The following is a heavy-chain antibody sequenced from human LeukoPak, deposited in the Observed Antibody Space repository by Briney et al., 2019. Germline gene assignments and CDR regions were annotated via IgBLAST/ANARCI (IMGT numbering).Heavy chain of an antibody. CDR1: GFTFSSYA. CDR2: ISGSGGST. CDR3: SKNWVASSWFNWFDP. J-gene: IGHJ5*02. D-gene: IGHD6-13*01. Sequence: GGSLRLSCAASGFTFSSYAMSSVRQAPGMGLEWVSAISGSGGSTHYADSVKGRFTISRDNSKNTLYLQMNSLRAEDTAVYYCSKNWVASSWFNWFDPWGQGTLVTVSS. V-gene: IGHV3-23*01.